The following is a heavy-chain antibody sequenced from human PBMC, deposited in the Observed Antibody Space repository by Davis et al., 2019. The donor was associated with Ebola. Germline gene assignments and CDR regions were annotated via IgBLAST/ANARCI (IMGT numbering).Heavy chain of an antibody. CDR3: ARLMVRGVISAAFDI. V-gene: IGHV4-30-4*01. D-gene: IGHD3-10*01. J-gene: IGHJ3*02. CDR2: IYYSGST. Sequence: SETLSLTCTVSGGSISSGGYYWSWIRQPPGKGLEWIGYIYYSGSTYYNPSLKSRVTISVDTSKNQFSLKLSSVTAADTAVYYCARLMVRGVISAAFDIWGQGTMVTVSS. CDR1: GGSISSGGYY.